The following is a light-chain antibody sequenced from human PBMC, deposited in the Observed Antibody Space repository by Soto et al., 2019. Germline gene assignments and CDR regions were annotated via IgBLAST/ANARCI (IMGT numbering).Light chain of an antibody. V-gene: IGKV3-15*01. CDR3: QQYHNWPYA. CDR2: GAS. Sequence: EIVMTQSPATLSVSPGERAPLSCRASQSVSSDLAWYQQRPGQAPRLLISGASTRATGLPARFSASKSGAEFTRTISSLQSEDFPVYYCQQYHNWPYAFGQGTKLE. CDR1: QSVSSD. J-gene: IGKJ2*01.